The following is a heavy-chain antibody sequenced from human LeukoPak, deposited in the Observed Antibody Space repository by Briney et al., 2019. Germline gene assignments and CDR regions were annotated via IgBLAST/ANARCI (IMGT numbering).Heavy chain of an antibody. Sequence: PGGSLRLSCAASGFTFSSYWMSWVRQAPGKGREWVANIKQDGSEKYYVDSVKGRFTISRDNAKNSLYLQMNSLRAEDTAVYYCARSSSWSTSYYYYYYMDVWGKGTTVTVSS. CDR2: IKQDGSEK. CDR3: ARSSSWSTSYYYYYYMDV. CDR1: GFTFSSYW. V-gene: IGHV3-7*01. D-gene: IGHD6-13*01. J-gene: IGHJ6*03.